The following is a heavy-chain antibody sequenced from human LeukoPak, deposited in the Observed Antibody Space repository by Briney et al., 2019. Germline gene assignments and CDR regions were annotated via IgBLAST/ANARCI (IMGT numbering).Heavy chain of an antibody. V-gene: IGHV3-53*04. CDR2: IYSGGST. Sequence: GGSLRLSCAASGFTVSSNYMSWVRQAPGKGLEWVSVIYSGGSTYYADSVKGRFTISRHNSKNTLYLQMNSLRAEDTAMYYCARAPGTYYFDYGGQEPLVTVPS. CDR1: GFTVSSNY. D-gene: IGHD3/OR15-3a*01. J-gene: IGHJ4*02. CDR3: ARAPGTYYFDY.